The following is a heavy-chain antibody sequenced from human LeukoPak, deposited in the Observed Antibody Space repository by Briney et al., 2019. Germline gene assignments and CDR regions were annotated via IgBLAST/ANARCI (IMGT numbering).Heavy chain of an antibody. CDR1: GFTFSSYE. CDR3: AKDPRYSSSHDAFDI. CDR2: ISGSGGST. D-gene: IGHD6-13*01. V-gene: IGHV3-23*01. J-gene: IGHJ3*02. Sequence: RAGGSLRLSCAASGFTFSSYEMNWVRQAPGKGLEWVSAISGSGGSTYYADSVKGRFTISRDNSKNTLYLQMNSLRAEDTAVYYCAKDPRYSSSHDAFDIWGQGTMVTVSS.